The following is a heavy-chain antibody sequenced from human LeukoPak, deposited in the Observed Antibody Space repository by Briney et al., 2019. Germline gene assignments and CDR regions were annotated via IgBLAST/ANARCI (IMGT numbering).Heavy chain of an antibody. CDR2: ISGSGGST. J-gene: IGHJ4*02. V-gene: IGHV3-23*01. D-gene: IGHD4-17*01. CDR1: GFTFTTYA. CDR3: AKDLGDYEDY. Sequence: GGSLRLSCAASGFTFTTYAMSWVRQAPGKGLEWVSAISGSGGSTYYADSVKGRFTISRDNSKNTVYLQMNSLRAEDTAVYYCAKDLGDYEDYWGQGTLVTVSS.